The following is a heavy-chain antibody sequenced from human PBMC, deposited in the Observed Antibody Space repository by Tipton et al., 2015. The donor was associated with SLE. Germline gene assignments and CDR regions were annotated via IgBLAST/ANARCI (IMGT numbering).Heavy chain of an antibody. V-gene: IGHV3-23*01. CDR3: AKGGTGKFDY. CDR2: ISASGGDT. Sequence: SLRLSCAASGFTFSDYYMSWIRQAPGKGLEWVSGISASGGDTYYADSVKGRFTISRDNSKNMLYLQMNSLRVEDTAVYYCAKGGTGKFDYWGQGTLVTVSS. J-gene: IGHJ4*02. CDR1: GFTFSDYY. D-gene: IGHD7-27*01.